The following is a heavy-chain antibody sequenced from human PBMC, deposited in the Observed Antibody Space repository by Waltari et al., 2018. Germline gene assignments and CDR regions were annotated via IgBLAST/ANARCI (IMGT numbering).Heavy chain of an antibody. CDR2: IYYSGST. CDR3: ARRYLNYYDSIPYPGDWYFDL. CDR1: GGSISSSSYY. V-gene: IGHV4-39*01. J-gene: IGHJ2*01. Sequence: QLQLQESGPGLVKTSETLSLTCTVSGGSISSSSYYWGWIRKTPGKGLEWIGSIYYSGSTYYNPSLKSRVTISVDTSKNQFSLKLSSVTAADTAVYYCARRYLNYYDSIPYPGDWYFDLWGRGTLVTVSS. D-gene: IGHD3-22*01.